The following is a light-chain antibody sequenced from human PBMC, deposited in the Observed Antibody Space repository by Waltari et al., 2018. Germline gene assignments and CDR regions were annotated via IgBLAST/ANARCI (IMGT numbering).Light chain of an antibody. CDR3: AGWDDSLNGVV. Sequence: QSVLTQPPSASGTPGQRVTISCSGSNSNTGSNTVNWYQHLPGTAPKLLIYNNNHRPSGVPGRFSGSKSGTSASLAISGLLSEDEGDYYCAGWDDSLNGVVFGGGTKLTVL. J-gene: IGLJ2*01. CDR1: NSNTGSNT. V-gene: IGLV1-44*01. CDR2: NNN.